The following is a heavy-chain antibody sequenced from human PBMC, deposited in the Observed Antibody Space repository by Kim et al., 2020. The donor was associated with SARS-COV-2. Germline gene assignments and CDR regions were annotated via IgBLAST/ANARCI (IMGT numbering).Heavy chain of an antibody. Sequence: GGSLRLSCAASGFTVGSKYINWVRQAPGKGLEWVSIMYGGGSTYYAESVKGRFSVSRDNSKNTLYLQMNNMRVEDTAVYYCAKEKGTYYDILTGSHTAAFDLWGRGTLVTVSS. D-gene: IGHD3-9*01. CDR1: GFTVGSKY. CDR3: AKEKGTYYDILTGSHTAAFDL. V-gene: IGHV3-66*02. CDR2: MYGGGST. J-gene: IGHJ3*01.